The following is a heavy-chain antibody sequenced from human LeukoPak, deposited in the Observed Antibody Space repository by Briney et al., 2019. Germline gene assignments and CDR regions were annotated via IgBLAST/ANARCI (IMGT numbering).Heavy chain of an antibody. CDR1: GFTFSSYE. CDR3: ARDVYGAGYFRN. V-gene: IGHV3-48*03. CDR2: VGSRGSDI. D-gene: IGHD5/OR15-5a*01. J-gene: IGHJ1*01. Sequence: PGGSLRLSCAASGFTFSSYEMNWVRQAPGKELEWVSSVGSRGSDIYYADSVKGRFTISRDNAKSSLYLHMNSLRPDDTAVYYCARDVYGAGYFRNWGQGTLVTVSS.